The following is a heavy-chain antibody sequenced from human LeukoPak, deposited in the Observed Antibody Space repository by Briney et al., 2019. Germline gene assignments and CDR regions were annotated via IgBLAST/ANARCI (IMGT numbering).Heavy chain of an antibody. CDR2: MNPNSGDT. D-gene: IGHD2-2*02. J-gene: IGHJ4*02. V-gene: IGHV1-8*01. Sequence: ASVKVSCKASGYTFTSYDIYWVRQTTGQGLEWMGWMNPNSGDTGYAQKFQGRGTMTRDTSISTAYMELSRLRSDDTAIYYCARGARVVPASIGYWGQGTLVTVSS. CDR3: ARGARVVPASIGY. CDR1: GYTFTSYD.